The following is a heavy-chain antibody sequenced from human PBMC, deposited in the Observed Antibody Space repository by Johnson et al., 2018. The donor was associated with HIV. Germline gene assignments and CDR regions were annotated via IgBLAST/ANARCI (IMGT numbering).Heavy chain of an antibody. V-gene: IGHV3-7*03. CDR2: IKEDGSEK. J-gene: IGHJ3*02. D-gene: IGHD3-22*01. CDR1: GFTFSSHW. Sequence: VQVVESGGALVQPGGSLRLSCAASGFTFSSHWMNWVRQAPGKGLEWVANIKEDGSEKKYVDSVKGRFTISRDNAKNSLYLQLNSLRVEDTALYYCARGFSSGYNDAFDIWGQGTVVTVSS. CDR3: ARGFSSGYNDAFDI.